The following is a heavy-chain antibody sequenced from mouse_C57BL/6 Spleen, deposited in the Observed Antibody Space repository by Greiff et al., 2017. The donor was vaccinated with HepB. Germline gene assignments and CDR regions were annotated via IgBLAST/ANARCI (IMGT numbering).Heavy chain of an antibody. Sequence: EVHLVESGPGLVKPSQSLSLTCSVTGYSITSGYYWNWIRQFPGNKLEWMGYISYDGSNNYNPSLKNRISITRDTSKNQFFLKLNSVTTEDTATYYCARHGSSYEGFFAYWGQGTLVTVSA. CDR3: ARHGSSYEGFFAY. CDR1: GYSITSGYY. CDR2: ISYDGSN. D-gene: IGHD1-1*01. V-gene: IGHV3-6*01. J-gene: IGHJ3*01.